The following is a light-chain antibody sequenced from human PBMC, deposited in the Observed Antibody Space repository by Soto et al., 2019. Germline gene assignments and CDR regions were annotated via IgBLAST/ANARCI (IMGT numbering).Light chain of an antibody. CDR3: QSYDSSLSPYV. CDR2: GNS. Sequence: QPVLTQPPSVSGAPGQRVTISCTGSSSNTGAGYDVHWYQQLPGTAPKLLIYGNSNRPSGVPDRFSGSKSGTSASLAITGLQAEDEADYYCQSYDSSLSPYVFGTGTKLTVL. CDR1: SSNTGAGYD. V-gene: IGLV1-40*01. J-gene: IGLJ1*01.